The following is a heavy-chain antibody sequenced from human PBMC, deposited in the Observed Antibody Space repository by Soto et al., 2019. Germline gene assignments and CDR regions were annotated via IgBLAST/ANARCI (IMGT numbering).Heavy chain of an antibody. V-gene: IGHV3-30-3*01. D-gene: IGHD2-15*01. CDR3: ARNLPDCSGGSCYYYYGMDV. CDR2: ISYDGSNK. Sequence: QVQLVESGGGVVQPGRSLRLSCAASGFTFSSYAMHWVRQAPGKGLEWVAVISYDGSNKYYADSVKGRFTISRDNSKNTLYLQMNSLRAEDTAVYYCARNLPDCSGGSCYYYYGMDVWGQGTTATVSS. J-gene: IGHJ6*02. CDR1: GFTFSSYA.